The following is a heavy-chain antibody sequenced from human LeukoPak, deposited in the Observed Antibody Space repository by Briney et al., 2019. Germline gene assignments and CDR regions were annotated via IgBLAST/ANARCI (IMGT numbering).Heavy chain of an antibody. Sequence: SETLPLTCTVSGGSISSGGYYWSWIRQHPGKGLEWIGYIYYSGSTYYNPSLKSRVTISVDTSKNQFSLKLSSVTAADTAVYYCARGGYSGYGYWGQGTLVTVSS. CDR1: GGSISSGGYY. CDR2: IYYSGST. J-gene: IGHJ4*02. D-gene: IGHD5-12*01. V-gene: IGHV4-31*03. CDR3: ARGGYSGYGY.